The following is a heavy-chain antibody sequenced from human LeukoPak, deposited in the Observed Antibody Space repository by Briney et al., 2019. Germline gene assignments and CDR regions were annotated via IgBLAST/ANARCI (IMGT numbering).Heavy chain of an antibody. D-gene: IGHD1-26*01. CDR1: RFTFSSYG. CDR3: AKAFGWELTDSVDY. V-gene: IGHV3-30*18. Sequence: GRSLRLSCAASRFTFSSYGMHWVRQAPGKGLEWVAVISYDGSNKYYADSVKGRFTISRDNSKNTLYLQMNSLRAEDTAVYYCAKAFGWELTDSVDYWGQGTLVTVSS. J-gene: IGHJ4*02. CDR2: ISYDGSNK.